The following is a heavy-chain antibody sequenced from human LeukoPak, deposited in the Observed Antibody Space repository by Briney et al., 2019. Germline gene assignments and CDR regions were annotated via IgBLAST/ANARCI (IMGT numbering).Heavy chain of an antibody. CDR1: GFTFSGFW. D-gene: IGHD1/OR15-1a*01. V-gene: IGHV3-7*03. CDR2: INSDGSEG. CDR3: AKEDEAMNTIDY. Sequence: PGGSLRLSCAVSGFTFSGFWMSWSRQAPGKGLEWVASINSDGSEGYYADVVKGRFTISRDNSKNTLYLQMNSLRAEDTAVYYCAKEDEAMNTIDYWGQGTLVTVSS. J-gene: IGHJ4*02.